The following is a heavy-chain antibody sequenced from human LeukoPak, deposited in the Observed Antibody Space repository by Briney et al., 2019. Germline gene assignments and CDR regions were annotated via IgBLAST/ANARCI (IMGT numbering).Heavy chain of an antibody. J-gene: IGHJ6*02. CDR2: IKQDGSEK. CDR1: GFTFSSYW. CDR3: ARNRRLDYGDYVYYYYYGMDV. V-gene: IGHV3-7*01. D-gene: IGHD4-17*01. Sequence: SGGSLRLSCAASGFTFSSYWMSWVRQAPGKGLEWVANIKQDGSEKYYVDSVKGRFTISRDNAKNSLYLQMNSLRAEDTAVYYCARNRRLDYGDYVYYYYYGMDVWGQETTVTVSS.